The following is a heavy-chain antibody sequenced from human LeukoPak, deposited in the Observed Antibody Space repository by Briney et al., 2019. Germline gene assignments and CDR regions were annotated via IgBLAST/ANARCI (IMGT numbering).Heavy chain of an antibody. CDR3: AKDILRYYYDSSGYSDY. V-gene: IGHV3-23*01. CDR1: GFTFSSYA. Sequence: PGGSLRLSCAASGFTFSSYAMSWVRQAPGKGLEWVSAISGSGGSTYYADSVKGRFTISRDNSKNTLYLQMNSRRAEDTAVYYCAKDILRYYYDSSGYSDYWGQGTLVTVSS. J-gene: IGHJ4*02. CDR2: ISGSGGST. D-gene: IGHD3-22*01.